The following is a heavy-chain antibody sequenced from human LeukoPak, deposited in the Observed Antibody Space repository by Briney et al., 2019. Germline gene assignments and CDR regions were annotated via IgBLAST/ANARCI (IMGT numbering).Heavy chain of an antibody. D-gene: IGHD4-17*01. CDR3: AKSGYGDSAIFDY. CDR2: IGINGRSI. V-gene: IGHV3-23*01. CDR1: GFSFYNYT. Sequence: GGSLRLSCAASGFSFYNYTMSWVRQAPGKGLEWVSVIGINGRSIYYADFVKGRFTISRDNSKNTLYLQMNSLRVEDTALYFCAKSGYGDSAIFDYWGQGTLVTVSS. J-gene: IGHJ4*02.